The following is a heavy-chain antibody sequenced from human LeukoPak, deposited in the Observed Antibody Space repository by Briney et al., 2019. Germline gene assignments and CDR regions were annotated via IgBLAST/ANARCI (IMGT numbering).Heavy chain of an antibody. J-gene: IGHJ5*02. CDR1: GFTFSSYS. CDR3: ARDLIVVVPAASGAVP. Sequence: GGSLRLSCAASGFTFSSYSMNWVRQAPGKGLEWVSSISSSSSYIYYADSVKGRFTTSRDNAKNSLYLQMNSLRAEDTAVYYCARDLIVVVPAASGAVPWGEGTLVTVSS. CDR2: ISSSSSYI. V-gene: IGHV3-21*01. D-gene: IGHD2-2*01.